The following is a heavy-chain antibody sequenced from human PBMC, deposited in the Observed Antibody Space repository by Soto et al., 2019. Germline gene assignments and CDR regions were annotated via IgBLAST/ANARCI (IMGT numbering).Heavy chain of an antibody. D-gene: IGHD6-19*01. Sequence: QVQLVQSGAEEKKPGASVKVSCKASGYTFTSYAMHWVRQAPGQRLEWMGWINAGNGNTKYSQKCQGRVTITRDTSACTGYMELSSLRSEDTAVYYCARAVAVPADFDYWGQGTLVTVSS. V-gene: IGHV1-3*05. CDR3: ARAVAVPADFDY. CDR2: INAGNGNT. CDR1: GYTFTSYA. J-gene: IGHJ4*02.